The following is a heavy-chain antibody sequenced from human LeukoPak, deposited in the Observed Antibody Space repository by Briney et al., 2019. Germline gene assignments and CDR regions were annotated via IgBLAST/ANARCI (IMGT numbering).Heavy chain of an antibody. CDR2: ISGSGGST. Sequence: PGGSLRLSCAASGFTFSSYAMSWVRQAPGKGLEWVSAISGSGGSTYYADSVKGRSTISRDNSKNTLYLQMNSLRAEDTAVYYCAKDVPNCSSTSCPADYWGQGTLVTVSS. CDR3: AKDVPNCSSTSCPADY. V-gene: IGHV3-23*01. D-gene: IGHD2-2*01. J-gene: IGHJ4*02. CDR1: GFTFSSYA.